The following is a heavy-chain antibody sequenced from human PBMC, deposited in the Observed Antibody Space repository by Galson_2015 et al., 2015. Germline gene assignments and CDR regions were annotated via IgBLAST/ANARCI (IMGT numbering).Heavy chain of an antibody. CDR2: IYHSGIT. V-gene: IGHV4-38-2*01. D-gene: IGHD6-6*01. J-gene: IGHJ3*02. CDR3: ARSYSISRAHDAFDI. CDR1: GYSISSGYY. Sequence: ETLSLTCAVSGYSISSGYYWGWIRQPPGKGLEWIGSIYHSGITYYNPSLKSRVTISVDTSKNQFSLKLSSVTAADTAVYYCARSYSISRAHDAFDIWGQGTMVTVSS.